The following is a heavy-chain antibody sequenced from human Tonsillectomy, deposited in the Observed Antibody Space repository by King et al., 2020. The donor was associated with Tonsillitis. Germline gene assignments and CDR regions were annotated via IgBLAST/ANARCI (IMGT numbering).Heavy chain of an antibody. Sequence: VQLVESGGGLVRPGGSLRLSCAASGFTLSSHTMNWVRRAPGKGLEWVSSISANGVYIYYADSIKARVTIYRDTPKNSLFLQMNRLRAEDTAVYYCARGDLDSSGYFLDYWGQGTLVTVSS. CDR1: GFTLSSHT. J-gene: IGHJ4*02. D-gene: IGHD3-22*01. V-gene: IGHV3-21*01. CDR3: ARGDLDSSGYFLDY. CDR2: ISANGVYI.